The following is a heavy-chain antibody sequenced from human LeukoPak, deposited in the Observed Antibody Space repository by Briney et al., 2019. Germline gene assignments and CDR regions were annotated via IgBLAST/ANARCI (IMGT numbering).Heavy chain of an antibody. Sequence: SETLSLTCTVSGGSISSNYWGWIRQTPGKGLEWIGTIYYSGTTYYNPSLESRATISVDTSKNQFSLTLRSVTAADTAVYYCARQISDYYYYYIDVWGKGTTVTVSS. CDR2: IYYSGTT. D-gene: IGHD3-10*01. V-gene: IGHV4-39*01. CDR3: ARQISDYYYYYIDV. CDR1: GGSISSNY. J-gene: IGHJ6*03.